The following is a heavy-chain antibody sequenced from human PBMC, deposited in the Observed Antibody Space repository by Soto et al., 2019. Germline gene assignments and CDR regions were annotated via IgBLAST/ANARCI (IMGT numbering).Heavy chain of an antibody. CDR3: AKGGRPIWFGGLYWFDP. V-gene: IGHV3-23*01. CDR1: GFTFSIYA. J-gene: IGHJ5*02. Sequence: GGSLRLSCAASGFTFSIYAMSWVRQAPGKGLEWVSAISGSGGSTYYADSVKGRFTISRDNSKNTLYLQMNSLRAEDTAVYYCAKGGRPIWFGGLYWFDPWGQGTLVTVSS. CDR2: ISGSGGST. D-gene: IGHD3-10*01.